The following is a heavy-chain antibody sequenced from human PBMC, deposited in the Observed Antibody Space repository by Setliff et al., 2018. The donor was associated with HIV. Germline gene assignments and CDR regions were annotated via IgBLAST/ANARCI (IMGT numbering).Heavy chain of an antibody. Sequence: KSSETLSLTCTVSGGSMSSSGPGYYWGWVRQTPGGGLEWIGSVYYRGRTYYNPSLKSRVTISVDTSKKQLSLRLTSMAAADTAMYYCARSQPDTIFGVVTFDCWGQGKMVTV. CDR3: ARSQPDTIFGVVTFDC. J-gene: IGHJ4*02. D-gene: IGHD3-3*01. CDR1: GGSMSSSGPGYY. CDR2: VYYRGRT. V-gene: IGHV4-39*01.